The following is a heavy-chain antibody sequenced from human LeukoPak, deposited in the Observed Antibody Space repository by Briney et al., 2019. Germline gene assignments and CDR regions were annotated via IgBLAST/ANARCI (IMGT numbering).Heavy chain of an antibody. CDR1: GFTFSSYG. V-gene: IGHV3-30*02. D-gene: IGHD4-11*01. J-gene: IGHJ6*03. CDR2: IRYDGSNK. Sequence: PGGSLILSCAASGFTFSSYGMHWVRQAPGKGLEWVAFIRYDGSNKYYADSVKGRFTISRDNSKNTLYLQMNSLRAEDTAVYYCAKDIMTTVYMSGMDVWGKGTTVTVSS. CDR3: AKDIMTTVYMSGMDV.